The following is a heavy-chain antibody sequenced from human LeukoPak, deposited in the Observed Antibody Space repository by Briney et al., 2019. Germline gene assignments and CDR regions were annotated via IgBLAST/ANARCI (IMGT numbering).Heavy chain of an antibody. D-gene: IGHD6-13*01. CDR1: GYSISSGYY. J-gene: IGHJ4*02. CDR2: IKQDGSVI. V-gene: IGHV3-7*01. Sequence: ETLSLTCTVSGYSISSGYYWGWIRQPPGKGLEWVANIKQDGSVIYYVDSVKGRFTISRDNAKNSVYLQMNSLRAEDTAVYYCARIGYSSSAFDYWGQGTLVTVSS. CDR3: ARIGYSSSAFDY.